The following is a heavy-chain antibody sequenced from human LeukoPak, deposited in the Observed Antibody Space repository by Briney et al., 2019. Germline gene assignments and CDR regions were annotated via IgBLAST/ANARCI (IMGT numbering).Heavy chain of an antibody. D-gene: IGHD6-13*01. J-gene: IGHJ6*03. V-gene: IGHV2-70*11. CDR2: IDWDDDK. CDR1: GFSLSTSGMC. CDR3: ARILYSSSSGYYYMDV. Sequence: SGPALVKPTQTPTLTCTFSGFSLSTSGMCVSWIRQPPGKALEWLARIDWDDDKYYSTSLKTRLTISKDTSKNQVVLTMTNMDPVDTATYYCARILYSSSSGYYYMDVWGKGTTVTVSS.